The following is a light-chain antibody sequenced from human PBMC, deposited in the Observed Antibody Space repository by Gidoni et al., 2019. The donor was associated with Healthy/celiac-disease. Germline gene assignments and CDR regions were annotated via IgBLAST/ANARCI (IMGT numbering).Light chain of an antibody. CDR3: QQSYSTLGT. J-gene: IGKJ3*01. Sequence: DIQMTQSPSSLSASVGDRVTITCRASQRISSYSNWYQQKPGKAPQLLIYAASSLQSGVPSRFSGSGSGTDFTLTISSLQPEDFATYYCQQSYSTLGTFGPGTKVDIK. V-gene: IGKV1-39*01. CDR2: AAS. CDR1: QRISSY.